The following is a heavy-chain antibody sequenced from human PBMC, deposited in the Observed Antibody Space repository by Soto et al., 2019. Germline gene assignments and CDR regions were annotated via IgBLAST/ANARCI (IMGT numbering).Heavy chain of an antibody. CDR2: ISAYNGNT. D-gene: IGHD6-19*01. Sequence: ASVKVSCKASGYTFTSYGISWVRQAPGQGIEWMGWISAYNGNTNYARKVQGRVTMTADTSTSTAYMELRSLRADDTAVYYCARVLAVAWNTRVRMDVWGQGTTVTVSS. CDR3: ARVLAVAWNTRVRMDV. V-gene: IGHV1-18*01. J-gene: IGHJ6*02. CDR1: GYTFTSYG.